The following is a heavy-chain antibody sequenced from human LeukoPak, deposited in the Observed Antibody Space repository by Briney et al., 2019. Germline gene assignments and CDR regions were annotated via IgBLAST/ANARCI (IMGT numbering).Heavy chain of an antibody. CDR1: GFTFSDFF. D-gene: IGHD6-19*01. CDR2: ISNSLGTT. Sequence: RGSLRLSCAASGFTFSDFFMSGSRQAPGQGLELVSYISNSLGTTYVAASVRGRFTISRDNAKNSLFLEMKDLRVDAPAIYSCVKDGAVSGGSGWNADPTFGVGSYMDVWGTGTTVIVSS. V-gene: IGHV3-11*04. CDR3: VKDGAVSGGSGWNADPTFGVGSYMDV. J-gene: IGHJ6*03.